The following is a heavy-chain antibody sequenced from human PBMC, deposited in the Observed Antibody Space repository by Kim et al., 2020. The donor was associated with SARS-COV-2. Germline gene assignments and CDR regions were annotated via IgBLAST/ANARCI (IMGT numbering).Heavy chain of an antibody. J-gene: IGHJ6*02. D-gene: IGHD3-22*01. V-gene: IGHV1-18*01. Sequence: YAQKFQGRVTMTTDTATSTVYMDLRSLRCDDTAVYYCARGYDSSGYGMDVWGQGTTVTVSS. CDR3: ARGYDSSGYGMDV.